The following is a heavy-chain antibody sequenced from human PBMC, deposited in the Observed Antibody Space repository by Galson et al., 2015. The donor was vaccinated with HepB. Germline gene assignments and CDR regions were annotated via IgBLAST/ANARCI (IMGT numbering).Heavy chain of an antibody. CDR3: AHRRFSIPGWAFDM. CDR1: GFSLSTSGVG. J-gene: IGHJ3*02. V-gene: IGHV2-5*01. D-gene: IGHD2-15*01. CDR2: IYWNDDK. Sequence: PALVKPTQTLTLTCTFSGFSLSTSGVGVGWIRQPPGKALEWLAVIYWNDDKRYSPSLKSRLTITKDTSKNQVVLTMTNMDPVDTATYYCAHRRFSIPGWAFDMWGQGTMVTVSS.